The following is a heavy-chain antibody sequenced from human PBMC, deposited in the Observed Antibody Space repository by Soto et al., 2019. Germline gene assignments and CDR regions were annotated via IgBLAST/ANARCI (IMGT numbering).Heavy chain of an antibody. CDR3: ARGCGYSGDFDY. CDR1: GYTFTSYD. D-gene: IGHD5-12*01. V-gene: IGHV1-8*01. CDR2: MNPNSGNT. J-gene: IGHJ4*02. Sequence: QVQLVQSGAEVKKPGASVKVSCKASGYTFTSYDINWVRQATGQGLEWMGWMNPNSGNTGYEQKFQGRVTMTRNNSIRTAYMELSSLRSEDTAVYYCARGCGYSGDFDYWGQGTLVTVSS.